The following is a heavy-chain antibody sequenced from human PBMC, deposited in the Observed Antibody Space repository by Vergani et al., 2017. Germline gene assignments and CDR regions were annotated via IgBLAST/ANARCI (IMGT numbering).Heavy chain of an antibody. D-gene: IGHD7-27*01. J-gene: IGHJ4*02. Sequence: QITLKESGPTLVKPTQTLTLTCTFSGFSLSTTGVGVGWIRQPPGKALEWLALIYWNDDKRYSPSLKSRLTITKDTSKNQVVLTMTNMDPVDTATYYCAHSELGIEYFDDWGQGTLVTVSS. CDR3: AHSELGIEYFDD. CDR1: GFSLSTTGVG. CDR2: IYWNDDK. V-gene: IGHV2-5*01.